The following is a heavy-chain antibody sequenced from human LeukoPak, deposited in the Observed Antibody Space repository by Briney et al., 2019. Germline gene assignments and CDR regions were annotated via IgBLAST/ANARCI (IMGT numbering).Heavy chain of an antibody. V-gene: IGHV1-18*01. CDR2: ISAYNGNT. Sequence: ASVKVSCTASGYTFTSYGISWVRQAPGQGLEWMGWISAYNGNTNYAQKLQGRVTTTTDTSTSTAYMELRSLRSDDTAVYYCARVRGIDYPWYFDYWGQGTLVTVSS. J-gene: IGHJ4*02. CDR3: ARVRGIDYPWYFDY. D-gene: IGHD3-16*01. CDR1: GYTFTSYG.